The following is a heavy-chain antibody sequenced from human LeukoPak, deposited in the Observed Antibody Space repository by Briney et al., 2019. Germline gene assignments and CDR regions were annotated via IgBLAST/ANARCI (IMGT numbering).Heavy chain of an antibody. Sequence: SETLSLTCSVSGGSISGYYWSWIRQLPGKGLEWIGYIYNSGSTNYNPFLKSRVTISVVTSKNQLSLKLKSVTAADTAVYYCARAAHYSSRNFDFWGQGTLVTVSS. D-gene: IGHD6-13*01. CDR3: ARAAHYSSRNFDF. CDR1: GGSISGYY. V-gene: IGHV4-59*01. CDR2: IYNSGST. J-gene: IGHJ4*02.